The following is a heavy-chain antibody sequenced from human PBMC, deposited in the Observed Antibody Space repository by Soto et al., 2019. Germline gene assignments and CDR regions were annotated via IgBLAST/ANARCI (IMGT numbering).Heavy chain of an antibody. Sequence: PSQTLSLTGAISGDSVSSNSAAWNWIRQSPSRGLEWLGRTYYRSKWYNDYAVSVKSRITINPDTSKNQFSLQLNSVTPEDTAVYYCARAGYYYDSSGYSYYYYYGMDVWGQGTTVTVSS. CDR2: TYYRSKWYN. D-gene: IGHD3-22*01. CDR1: GDSVSSNSAA. V-gene: IGHV6-1*01. J-gene: IGHJ6*02. CDR3: ARAGYYYDSSGYSYYYYYGMDV.